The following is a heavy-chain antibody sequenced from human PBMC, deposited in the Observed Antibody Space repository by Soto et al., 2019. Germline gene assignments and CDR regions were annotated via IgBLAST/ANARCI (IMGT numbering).Heavy chain of an antibody. Sequence: QVQLVESGGGVVQPGRSLRLSCAASGFTFSSYAMHWVRQAPGKGLEWVAVISYDGSNKYYADSVKGRFTISRDNSKNTLYLPMNSLRPADTAVYYCSIQRRGYLPPLFDYWGQVTLVTVSS. D-gene: IGHD3-22*01. V-gene: IGHV3-30-3*01. J-gene: IGHJ4*02. CDR3: SIQRRGYLPPLFDY. CDR1: GFTFSSYA. CDR2: ISYDGSNK.